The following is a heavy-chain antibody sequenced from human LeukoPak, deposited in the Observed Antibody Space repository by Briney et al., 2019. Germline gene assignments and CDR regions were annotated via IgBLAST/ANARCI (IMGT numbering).Heavy chain of an antibody. CDR1: GGSISSYY. CDR3: ARAQVGLGGEEEVMTDYYMDV. D-gene: IGHD3-16*01. Sequence: PSETLSLTCTVSGGSISSYYWSWIRQPPGKGLEWIGYIYHSGSTYYNPSLKSRVTISVDRSKNQFSLKLSSVTAADTAVYYCARAQVGLGGEEEVMTDYYMDVWGKGTTVTVSS. V-gene: IGHV4-59*12. J-gene: IGHJ6*03. CDR2: IYHSGST.